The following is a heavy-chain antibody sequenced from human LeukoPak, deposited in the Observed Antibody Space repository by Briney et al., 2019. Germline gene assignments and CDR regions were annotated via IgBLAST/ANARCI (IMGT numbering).Heavy chain of an antibody. D-gene: IGHD5-24*01. Sequence: GASVKVSCKASGYTFTGYYMHWVRQAPGQGLEWMGWINPNSGGTNYAQKFQGRVTMTRDTSISTAYMELSRLRSDDTAVYYCARDLGERWLQFDYWGQGTLVTVSS. CDR3: ARDLGERWLQFDY. V-gene: IGHV1-2*02. CDR2: INPNSGGT. J-gene: IGHJ4*02. CDR1: GYTFTGYY.